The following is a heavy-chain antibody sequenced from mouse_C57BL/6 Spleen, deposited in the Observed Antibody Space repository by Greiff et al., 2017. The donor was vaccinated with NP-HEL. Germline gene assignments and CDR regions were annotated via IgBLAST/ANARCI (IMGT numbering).Heavy chain of an antibody. V-gene: IGHV1-50*01. J-gene: IGHJ2*01. CDR1: GYTFTSYW. D-gene: IGHD3-3*01. CDR2: IDPSDSYT. CDR3: ARVDARGPY. Sequence: QVQLQQPGAELVKPGASVKLSCKASGYTFTSYWMQWVKQRPGQGLEWIGEIDPSDSYTNYNQKFKGKATLTVDTSSSTAYMQLSSLTSEDSAVYYCARVDARGPYWGQGTTLTVSS.